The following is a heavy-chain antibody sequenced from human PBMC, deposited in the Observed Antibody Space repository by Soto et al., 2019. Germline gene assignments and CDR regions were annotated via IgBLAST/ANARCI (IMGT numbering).Heavy chain of an antibody. V-gene: IGHV3-30-3*01. CDR3: ARETYYDFWSGSSPAVYYFDY. CDR2: ISYDGSNK. CDR1: GFTFSSYA. D-gene: IGHD3-3*01. J-gene: IGHJ4*02. Sequence: PVGSLRLSCAASGFTFSSYAMHWVRQAPGKGLEWVAVISYDGSNKYYADSVKGRFTISRDNSKNTLYLQMNSLRAEDTAVYYCARETYYDFWSGSSPAVYYFDYWGQGTLVTVSS.